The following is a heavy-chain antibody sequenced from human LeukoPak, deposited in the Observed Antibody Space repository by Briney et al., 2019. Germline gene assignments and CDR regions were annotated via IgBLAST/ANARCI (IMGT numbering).Heavy chain of an antibody. CDR3: ARQVPGCSGGSCYSGWFDP. Sequence: GESLKISCKGSGYSFTSYWISWVRQMPGTGLEWMGRIDPSDSYTNYSPSFQGHVTITADKSISTAYLQWSSLKASDTAMYYCARQVPGCSGGSCYSGWFDPWGQGTLVTVSS. CDR1: GYSFTSYW. CDR2: IDPSDSYT. D-gene: IGHD2-15*01. V-gene: IGHV5-10-1*01. J-gene: IGHJ5*02.